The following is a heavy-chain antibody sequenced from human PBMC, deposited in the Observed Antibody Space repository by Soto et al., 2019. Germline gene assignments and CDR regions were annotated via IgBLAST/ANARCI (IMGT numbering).Heavy chain of an antibody. Sequence: SVKVSCKASGGTFSSYAISWVRQAPGQGLEWMGGIIPIFGTANYAQKFQGRVTITADESTSTAYMELSSLRSEDTAVYYCARSYGSGSYPGFDPWGQGTLVTVSS. D-gene: IGHD3-10*01. J-gene: IGHJ5*02. CDR1: GGTFSSYA. V-gene: IGHV1-69*13. CDR3: ARSYGSGSYPGFDP. CDR2: IIPIFGTA.